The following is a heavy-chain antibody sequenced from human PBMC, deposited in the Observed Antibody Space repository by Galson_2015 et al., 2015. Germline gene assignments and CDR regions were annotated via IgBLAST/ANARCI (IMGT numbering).Heavy chain of an antibody. CDR1: GGSINGYY. J-gene: IGHJ4*02. V-gene: IGHV4-59*01. D-gene: IGHD4-17*01. CDR3: ARSATTVMRY. CDR2: IYFSGST. Sequence: SETLSLTCSVSGGSINGYYWTWIRQPPGKGLEWVGYIYFSGSTYYNPSLESRVAISVDTSKNQFSLKLTAVTAADTAVYYCARSATTVMRYWGQGTLVTVSS.